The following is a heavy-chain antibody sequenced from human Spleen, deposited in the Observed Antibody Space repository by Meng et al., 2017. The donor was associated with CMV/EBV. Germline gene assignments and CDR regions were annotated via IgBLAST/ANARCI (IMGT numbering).Heavy chain of an antibody. CDR2: SNLSGGR. CDR3: ARHGQALPVRY. CDR1: GGFSSDYY. D-gene: IGHD3-16*02. Sequence: SETLSLTCGVYGGFSSDYYWSWIRQSPGKGLEWIGESNLSGGRKYNPSLRSRATISVDKSKMQFSLNLRSVTAADTAVYYCARHGQALPVRYWGQGTLVTVSS. J-gene: IGHJ4*02. V-gene: IGHV4-34*01.